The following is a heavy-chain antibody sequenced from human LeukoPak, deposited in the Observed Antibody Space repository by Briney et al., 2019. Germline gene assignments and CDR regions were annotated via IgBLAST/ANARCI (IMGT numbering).Heavy chain of an antibody. Sequence: GGSLRLSCAASGFTVSSNYMSWVRQAPGKGLEWASVIYSGGSTYYADSVKGRFTISRDNSKNTLYLQMNSLRAEDTAVYYCAREIDYVWGSYRYNQYYFDYWGQGTLVTVSS. CDR1: GFTVSSNY. CDR3: AREIDYVWGSYRYNQYYFDY. CDR2: IYSGGST. V-gene: IGHV3-66*01. D-gene: IGHD3-16*02. J-gene: IGHJ4*02.